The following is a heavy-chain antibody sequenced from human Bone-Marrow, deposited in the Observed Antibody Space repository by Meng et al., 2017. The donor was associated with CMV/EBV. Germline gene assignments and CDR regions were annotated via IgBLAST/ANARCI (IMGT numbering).Heavy chain of an antibody. CDR3: ATGGVQIDY. V-gene: IGHV3-30-3*01. J-gene: IGHJ4*02. CDR2: ISFDGSNK. D-gene: IGHD3-16*01. Sequence: GESLKISCAASGFTFSNYAVHWVRQAPGKGLEWVAIISFDGSNKYYADSVKGRFTISRDNSKNTLYLQMNSLRAEDTAVYYCATGGVQIDYWGQGTLVTVSS. CDR1: GFTFSNYA.